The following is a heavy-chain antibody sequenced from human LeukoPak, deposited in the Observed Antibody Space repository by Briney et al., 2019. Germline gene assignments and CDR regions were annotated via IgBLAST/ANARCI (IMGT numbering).Heavy chain of an antibody. D-gene: IGHD6-13*01. CDR2: ITPNNGGT. CDR3: ARVIAAADLDY. CDR1: GYTFIGYY. J-gene: IGHJ4*02. V-gene: IGHV1-2*02. Sequence: GASVKVSCKASGYTFIGYYMHWVRQAPGQGLEWMGWITPNNGGTKYAQKLQGRVTMTRDTSISTAYMELSSLRSDDTAVYYCARVIAAADLDYWGQGTLVTVSS.